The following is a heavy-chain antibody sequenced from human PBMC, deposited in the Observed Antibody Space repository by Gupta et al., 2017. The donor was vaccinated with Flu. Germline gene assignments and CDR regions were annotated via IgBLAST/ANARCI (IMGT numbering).Heavy chain of an antibody. D-gene: IGHD3-22*01. V-gene: IGHV3-21*01. CDR3: AKDIHYYDSSAYYYFDY. CDR2: ISSSSTYI. Sequence: VRQAPGKGLEWVSSISSSSTYIYYSDSVKGRFTISRDNAKNSLFLQMNSLRTEDTAVYYCAKDIHYYDSSAYYYFDYWGQGTLVTASS. J-gene: IGHJ4*02.